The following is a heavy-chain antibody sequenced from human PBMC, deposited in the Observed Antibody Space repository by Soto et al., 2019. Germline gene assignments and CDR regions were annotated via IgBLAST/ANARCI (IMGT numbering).Heavy chain of an antibody. Sequence: GGSLRLSCVASGLTFSSYEVNWVRQAPGKGLEWVSSISGSGTSIHYADSVKGRFTISRDNAKNSLDLQMNSLRAEDTAIYYCTPLSFGELHLDTLDIWGQGTMVTASS. CDR3: TPLSFGELHLDTLDI. J-gene: IGHJ3*02. D-gene: IGHD3-10*01. V-gene: IGHV3-48*03. CDR1: GLTFSSYE. CDR2: ISGSGTSI.